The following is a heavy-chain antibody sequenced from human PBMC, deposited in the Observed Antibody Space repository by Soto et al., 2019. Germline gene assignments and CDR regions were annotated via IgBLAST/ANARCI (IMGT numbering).Heavy chain of an antibody. CDR1: GFTFSGYW. J-gene: IGHJ4*02. Sequence: PGGSLRLSCEASGFTFSGYWMSWVRQAPGKGLEWAADIKHDGSVKFYVDSVKGRFTISRDNAKKLLYLQMSGLRAEDTALYYCARAPYINAWYRFDLWGQGTLVTVSS. D-gene: IGHD6-13*01. CDR2: IKHDGSVK. V-gene: IGHV3-7*03. CDR3: ARAPYINAWYRFDL.